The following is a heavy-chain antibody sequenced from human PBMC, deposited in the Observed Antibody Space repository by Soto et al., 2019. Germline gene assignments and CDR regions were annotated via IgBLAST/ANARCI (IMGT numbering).Heavy chain of an antibody. CDR1: GFSFSTSGVG. D-gene: IGHD3-22*01. V-gene: IGHV2-5*02. CDR2: IYWDDYK. Sequence: QITLKESGPTLVKPTQTLTLTCTFSGFSFSTSGVGVGWIRQPPGKALEWLALIYWDDYKRYSQSLRSRLTITKDTSKYQVVLTMTHLDPVDTATYYCAHRLGLVVGDNSYYFGMDVCGQGTTVT. J-gene: IGHJ6*02. CDR3: AHRLGLVVGDNSYYFGMDV.